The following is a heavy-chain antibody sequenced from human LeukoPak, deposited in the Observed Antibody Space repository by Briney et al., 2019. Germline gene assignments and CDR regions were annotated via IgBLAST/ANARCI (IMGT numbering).Heavy chain of an antibody. CDR1: GYTFTGYY. Sequence: ASVKVSCKASGYTFTGYYMHWVRRAPGQGLEWMGWINPNSGGTNYAQKFQGRVTMTRDTSISTAYMELSRLRSDDTAVYYCARGGEWFGELLNNWFDPWGQGTLVTVSS. CDR3: ARGGEWFGELLNNWFDP. V-gene: IGHV1-2*02. CDR2: INPNSGGT. D-gene: IGHD3-10*01. J-gene: IGHJ5*02.